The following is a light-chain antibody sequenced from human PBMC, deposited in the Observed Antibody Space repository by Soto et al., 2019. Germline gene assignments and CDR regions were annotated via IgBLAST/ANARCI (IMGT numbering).Light chain of an antibody. CDR3: QQANSFPHT. CDR2: ASS. J-gene: IGKJ2*01. Sequence: DIQMTQSPSSVSASVGDRVTITCRASQGINGRLAWYQQKPGEAPKLLIYASSSLQSGVPSRFSGSGSGTDFTLTISSLRAEDVATYYCQQANSFPHTFGHGTMLEIK. CDR1: QGINGR. V-gene: IGKV1-12*01.